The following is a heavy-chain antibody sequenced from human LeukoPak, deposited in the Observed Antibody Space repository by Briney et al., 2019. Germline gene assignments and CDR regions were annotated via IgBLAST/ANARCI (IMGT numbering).Heavy chain of an antibody. J-gene: IGHJ6*02. Sequence: GGSLRLSCAASGFTFSSYGMHWVRQAPGKGLEWVSSLTGNAGRPYYADSVKGRFTISRDNSKNTLYLQMNSLRAEDTAVYYCAKDHRDSGNYYYYYGLAVWGQGTMVTVSS. CDR3: AKDHRDSGNYYYYYGLAV. CDR2: LTGNAGRP. D-gene: IGHD1-26*01. CDR1: GFTFSSYG. V-gene: IGHV3-23*01.